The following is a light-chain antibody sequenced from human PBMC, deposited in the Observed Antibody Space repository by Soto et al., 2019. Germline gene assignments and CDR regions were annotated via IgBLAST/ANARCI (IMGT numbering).Light chain of an antibody. Sequence: DIPMTQSPSTLSSSVGDRVTITFRASQSISSWLAWYQQKPGKAPKLLIYDASSLESGVPSRFSGSGSGTEFTLTISSLQPDDFATYYCQQYNSYWTFGQGTKVDIK. V-gene: IGKV1-5*01. CDR3: QQYNSYWT. J-gene: IGKJ1*01. CDR1: QSISSW. CDR2: DAS.